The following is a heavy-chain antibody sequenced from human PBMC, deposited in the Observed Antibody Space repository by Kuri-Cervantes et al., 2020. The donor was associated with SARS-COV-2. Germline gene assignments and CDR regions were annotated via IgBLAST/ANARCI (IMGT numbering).Heavy chain of an antibody. D-gene: IGHD5-18*01. V-gene: IGHV3-74*01. Sequence: GESLKISCAASGFTFSGHWIHWVRQAPGKGLVWVSRINPDGSYTNNADSVKGRFTLSRDNSKNMVFLQMNSLRADDTAVYYCARWGPVDSATSYYYYGMDVWGQGTTVTVSS. CDR2: INPDGSYT. CDR3: ARWGPVDSATSYYYYGMDV. J-gene: IGHJ6*02. CDR1: GFTFSGHW.